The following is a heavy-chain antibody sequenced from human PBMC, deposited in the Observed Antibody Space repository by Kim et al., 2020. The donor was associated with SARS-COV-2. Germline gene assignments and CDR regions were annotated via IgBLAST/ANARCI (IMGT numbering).Heavy chain of an antibody. V-gene: IGHV1-3*04. CDR3: AKEACSRGSCYDEWFDS. CDR2: INTGNGNT. J-gene: IGHJ5*01. CDR1: GYTFTSYD. D-gene: IGHD2-15*01. Sequence: ASVKVSCKASGYTFTSYDMHWVRQAPGQRLEWMGWINTGNGNTKYSQKFQGRVTITRDTSVSTAYMELSRLRSEDTAVYYCAKEACSRGSCYDEWFDSWG.